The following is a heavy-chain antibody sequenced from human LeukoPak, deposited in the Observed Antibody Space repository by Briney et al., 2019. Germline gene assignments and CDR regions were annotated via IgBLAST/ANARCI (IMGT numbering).Heavy chain of an antibody. CDR1: GFTFSSYA. CDR3: VKDGVASRLGTFDY. V-gene: IGHV3-23*01. Sequence: QPGGSLRLSCAASGFTFSSYAMSWVRQAPGKGLEWVSAISGSGGSTYYADSVKGRFPISRDNSKNTLYLQMSSLRTEDTAVYYCVKDGVASRLGTFDYWGQGTLVTVSS. D-gene: IGHD3-16*01. CDR2: ISGSGGST. J-gene: IGHJ4*02.